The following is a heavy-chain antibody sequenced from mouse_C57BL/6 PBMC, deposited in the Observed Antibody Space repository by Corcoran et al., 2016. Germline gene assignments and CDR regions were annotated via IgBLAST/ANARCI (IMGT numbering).Heavy chain of an antibody. CDR1: GYTFTDYY. Sequence: EVQLQQSGPELVKPGASVKMSCKASGYTFTDYYMNWVKQSHGKSLEWIGDINPNNGGTSYNQKFKGKATLTVDKSSSTAYMELRSLTSEDSAVYYCARRGNKYYFDYWGQGTTLTVSS. V-gene: IGHV1-26*01. J-gene: IGHJ2*01. CDR3: ARRGNKYYFDY. D-gene: IGHD2-1*01. CDR2: INPNNGGT.